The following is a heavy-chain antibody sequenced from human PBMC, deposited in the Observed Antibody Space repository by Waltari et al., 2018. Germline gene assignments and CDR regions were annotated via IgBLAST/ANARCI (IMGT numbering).Heavy chain of an antibody. J-gene: IGHJ6*02. Sequence: EFQLLEAGGGLAQPGGSLRPSCAASGLTLPTYPVNWVRQGPGQGLEWVSLMSGSGLIDYADSVKGRFTISRDNAKNTLYLEMNRLRVEDTAVYFCAKDEGNRIAPTFGMDAWGHGTTVLVS. CDR3: AKDEGNRIAPTFGMDA. CDR2: MSGSGLI. D-gene: IGHD5-12*01. V-gene: IGHV3-23*01. CDR1: GLTLPTYP.